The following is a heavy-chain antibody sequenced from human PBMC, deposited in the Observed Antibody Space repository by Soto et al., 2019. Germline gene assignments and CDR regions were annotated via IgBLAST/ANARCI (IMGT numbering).Heavy chain of an antibody. D-gene: IGHD2-2*01. CDR1: GFTFSGYW. J-gene: IGHJ4*02. Sequence: EVQLVESGGGLVQPGGSLRLSCASSGFTFSGYWMSWVRQALGKGLEWVANIKQDGSEKYYVDSVKGRFTISRDNAKNSPYLLMNSLRAEDTAVYYCAKNNRYCSSTNCFVFDYWGQGTLVTVSS. CDR2: IKQDGSEK. CDR3: AKNNRYCSSTNCFVFDY. V-gene: IGHV3-7*01.